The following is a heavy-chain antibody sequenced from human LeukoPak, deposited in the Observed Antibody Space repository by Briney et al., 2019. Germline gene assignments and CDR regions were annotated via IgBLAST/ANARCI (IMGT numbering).Heavy chain of an antibody. J-gene: IGHJ4*02. CDR3: AKRGVVIRVILVGFHKEAYYFDS. CDR1: GITLSNYG. V-gene: IGHV3-23*01. Sequence: GGSLTLSCAVSGITLSNYGMSWVRQAPGKGLEWVAGISGSGGSTNYADSVKGRFTIPRDNPKNTLFLQMKSLRAEDTAVYFCAKRGVVIRVILVGFHKEAYYFDSWGQGALVTVSS. D-gene: IGHD3-22*01. CDR2: ISGSGGST.